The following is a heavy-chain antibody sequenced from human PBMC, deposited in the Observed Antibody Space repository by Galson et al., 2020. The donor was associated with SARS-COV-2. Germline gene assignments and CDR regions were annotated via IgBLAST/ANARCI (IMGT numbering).Heavy chain of an antibody. J-gene: IGHJ4*02. CDR2: IYYSGST. Sequence: SETLSLTCTVSGGSISSGAYYWTWIRQHPGKGLEYIGHIYYSGSTYYNPSLKSRVTMSLSTSENRFSLEVTSMTAADTAVYYCARGLRSTATFDYWGQGTLVTVSS. V-gene: IGHV4-31*03. CDR1: GGSISSGAYY. D-gene: IGHD2-15*01. CDR3: ARGLRSTATFDY.